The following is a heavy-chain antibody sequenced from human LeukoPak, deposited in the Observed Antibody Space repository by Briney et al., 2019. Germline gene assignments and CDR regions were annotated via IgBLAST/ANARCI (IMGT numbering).Heavy chain of an antibody. D-gene: IGHD3-9*01. V-gene: IGHV3-15*01. CDR3: TTVDPYYYYYYGMDV. Sequence: GGSLRLFCAASGFTFSNAWMSWVRQAPGKGLEWVGRIKSKTDGGTTDYAAPAKGRFTISRDDSKNTLYLQMNSLKTEDTAVYYCTTVDPYYYYYYGMDVWGQGTTVTVSS. J-gene: IGHJ6*02. CDR1: GFTFSNAW. CDR2: IKSKTDGGTT.